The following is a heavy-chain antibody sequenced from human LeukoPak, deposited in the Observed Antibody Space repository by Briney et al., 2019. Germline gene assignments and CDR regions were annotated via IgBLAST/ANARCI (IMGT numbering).Heavy chain of an antibody. J-gene: IGHJ6*02. Sequence: PGGSLRLSCAASGFTFDDYGMSWVRQAPGKGLEWVSGINWNGGSTGYADSVKGRFTISRDNAKNSLYLQMNSLRAEDTALYHCARCIGTSCRPGGMDVWGQGTTVTVSS. V-gene: IGHV3-20*01. CDR2: INWNGGST. CDR1: GFTFDDYG. D-gene: IGHD2-2*01. CDR3: ARCIGTSCRPGGMDV.